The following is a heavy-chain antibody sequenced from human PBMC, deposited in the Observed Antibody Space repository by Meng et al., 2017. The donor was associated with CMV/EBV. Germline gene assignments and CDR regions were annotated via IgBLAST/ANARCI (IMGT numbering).Heavy chain of an antibody. CDR2: IRSKAYGGTT. D-gene: IGHD2-2*01. V-gene: IGHV3-49*04. CDR1: GFTFGDYA. J-gene: IGHJ6*02. CDR3: TRGVVPAATHYYYYYGMDV. Sequence: GGSLRLSCTASGFTFGDYAMSWVRQAPGKGLKWVGFIRSKAYGGTTEYAASVKGRFTISRDDSTSIAYLQMNSLKTEDTAVYYCTRGVVPAATHYYYYYGMDVWGQGTTVTVSS.